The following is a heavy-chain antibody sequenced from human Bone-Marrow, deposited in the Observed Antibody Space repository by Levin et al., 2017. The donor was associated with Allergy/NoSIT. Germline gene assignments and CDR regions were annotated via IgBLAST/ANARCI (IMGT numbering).Heavy chain of an antibody. CDR3: ARGKNSGDI. D-gene: IGHD6-19*01. J-gene: IGHJ3*02. CDR2: INSDGSTT. V-gene: IGHV3-74*01. Sequence: QRGESLKISCAASGFIFSSYWMHWVRQAPGKGLVWVSRINSDGSTTSYADSVKGRFTISRDNAKNTLYLQMNSLRAEDTAVYYCARGKNSGDIWGQGTMVTVSS. CDR1: GFIFSSYW.